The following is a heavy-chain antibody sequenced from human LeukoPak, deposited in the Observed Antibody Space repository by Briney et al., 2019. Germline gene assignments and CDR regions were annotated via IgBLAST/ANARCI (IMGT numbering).Heavy chain of an antibody. CDR2: ISGSGGST. D-gene: IGHD3-10*01. J-gene: IGHJ4*02. CDR3: AKDDDYYGSGSYYNGYFDY. Sequence: GGSLRLSCAASGFTFSSYAMSWVRQAPGKGLEWVSAISGSGGSTYYADSVKGRFTISRDNSKNTLYLQMNSLRAEDTAVYYCAKDDDYYGSGSYYNGYFDYWGQGTLVTVSS. CDR1: GFTFSSYA. V-gene: IGHV3-23*01.